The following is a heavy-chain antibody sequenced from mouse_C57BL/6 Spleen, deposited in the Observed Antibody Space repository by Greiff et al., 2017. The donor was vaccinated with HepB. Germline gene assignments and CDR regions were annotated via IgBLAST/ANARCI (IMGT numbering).Heavy chain of an antibody. CDR1: GYTFTSYG. J-gene: IGHJ2*01. CDR2: IYPRSGNT. V-gene: IGHV1-81*01. D-gene: IGHD2-4*01. Sequence: VQLVESGAELARPGASVKLSCKASGYTFTSYGISWVKQRTGQGLEWIGEIYPRSGNTYYNEKFKGKATLTADKSSSTAYMELRSLTSEDSAVYFCAREDDYQYYFDYWGQGTTLTVSS. CDR3: AREDDYQYYFDY.